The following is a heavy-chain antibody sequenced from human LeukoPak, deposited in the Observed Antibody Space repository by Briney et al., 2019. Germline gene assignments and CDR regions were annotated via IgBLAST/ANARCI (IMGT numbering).Heavy chain of an antibody. CDR1: GFTFSSYA. Sequence: GGSLGLSCAASGFTFSSYAMHWVRQAPGKGLEWVAVISYDGSNKYYADSVKGRFTISRDNSKNTLYLQMNSLRAEDTAVYYCAKDYGGGCDYWGQGTLVTVSS. CDR3: AKDYGGGCDY. CDR2: ISYDGSNK. J-gene: IGHJ4*02. D-gene: IGHD2-15*01. V-gene: IGHV3-30-3*01.